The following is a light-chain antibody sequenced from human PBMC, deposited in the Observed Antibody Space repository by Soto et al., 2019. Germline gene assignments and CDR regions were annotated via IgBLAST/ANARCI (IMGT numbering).Light chain of an antibody. CDR3: QQRSNWPPVFT. V-gene: IGKV3-11*01. CDR1: QSVSNY. Sequence: EIVLTQSPATLSLSPGERATLSCRASQSVSNYLTWYQHKPAQAPRLLIYDASNRATGIPARFSGSGSGTDFTLTISSLEPEDFAVYYCQQRSNWPPVFTFGPGTKVDIK. CDR2: DAS. J-gene: IGKJ3*01.